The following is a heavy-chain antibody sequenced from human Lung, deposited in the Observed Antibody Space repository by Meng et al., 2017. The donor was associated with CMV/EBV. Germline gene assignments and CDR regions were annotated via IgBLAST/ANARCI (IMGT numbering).Heavy chain of an antibody. V-gene: IGHV3-73*01. CDR1: GFTFSAFD. Sequence: GESLKISCAASGFTFSAFDMHWVRQASGKGLEWVGRVRGKSNSYATAYGASVEGRFTISRDDSKNTAYLQMNSLKTEDTAVYYCSSTISGSYDYWGQGTXVTVSS. CDR2: VRGKSNSYAT. CDR3: SSTISGSYDY. D-gene: IGHD1-26*01. J-gene: IGHJ4*02.